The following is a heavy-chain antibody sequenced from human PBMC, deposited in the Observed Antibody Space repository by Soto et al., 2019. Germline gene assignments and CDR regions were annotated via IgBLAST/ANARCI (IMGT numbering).Heavy chain of an antibody. CDR2: INAGNGNT. V-gene: IGHV1-3*01. D-gene: IGHD6-13*01. CDR1: GYTFTSYA. CDR3: ARVLAAAGTGYFDY. J-gene: IGHJ4*02. Sequence: GASVKVSCKASGYTFTSYAMHWVRQAPGQRLGWMGWINAGNGNTKYSQKFQGRVTITRDTSASTAYMELSSLRSEDTAVYYCARVLAAAGTGYFDYWGQGTLVTVSS.